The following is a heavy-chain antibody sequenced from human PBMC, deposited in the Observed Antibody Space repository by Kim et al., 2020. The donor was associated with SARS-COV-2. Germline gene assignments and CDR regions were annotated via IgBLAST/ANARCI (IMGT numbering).Heavy chain of an antibody. V-gene: IGHV3-23*01. J-gene: IGHJ6*02. CDR3: AKLDDSYYYYGMDV. Sequence: AASVKGRFTISRDNSKNTLYLQMNSLRAEDTAVYYCAKLDDSYYYYGMDVWGQGTTVTVSS. D-gene: IGHD1-1*01.